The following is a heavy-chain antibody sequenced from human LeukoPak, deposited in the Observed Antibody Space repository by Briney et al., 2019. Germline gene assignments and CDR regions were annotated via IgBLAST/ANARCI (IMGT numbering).Heavy chain of an antibody. CDR2: LYSSGIT. D-gene: IGHD3-3*02. J-gene: IGHJ4*02. V-gene: IGHV3-53*01. CDR1: GFTVVGYW. Sequence: GGSLRLSCAASGFTVVGYWMSWVRQAPGQGLEWVSLLYSSGITFYAESVQGRFTISRDNTKNTLYLQMNSLRAEDTAIYYCARDSSSFPNYFDFWGQGTLVTVSS. CDR3: ARDSSSFPNYFDF.